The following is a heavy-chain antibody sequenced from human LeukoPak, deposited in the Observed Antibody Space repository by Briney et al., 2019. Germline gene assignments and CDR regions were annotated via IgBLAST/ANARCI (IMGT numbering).Heavy chain of an antibody. D-gene: IGHD2-2*01. CDR3: ARVGKLYCSSTSCYASPHGMDV. J-gene: IGHJ6*02. V-gene: IGHV1-18*01. Sequence: GASVKVPCKASGYTFTSYGISWVRQAPGQGLEWMGWISAYNGNTNYAQKLQGRVTMTTDTSTSTAYMELRRLRSDDTAGYYCARVGKLYCSSTSCYASPHGMDVWGQGATVTVSS. CDR1: GYTFTSYG. CDR2: ISAYNGNT.